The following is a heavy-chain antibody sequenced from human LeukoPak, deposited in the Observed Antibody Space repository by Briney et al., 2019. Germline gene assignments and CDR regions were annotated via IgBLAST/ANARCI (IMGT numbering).Heavy chain of an antibody. CDR1: GGSISSGGYS. Sequence: SETLSLTCAVSGGSISSGGYSWSWIRQPPGKGLEWIGYVHYSGTTNYNPSLKSRVTISVDTSKNLFSLKLSSVTAADTAVYYCAGHKSGYYTAFDYWGQGTLVTVSS. D-gene: IGHD3-3*01. CDR2: VHYSGTT. V-gene: IGHV4-61*08. CDR3: AGHKSGYYTAFDY. J-gene: IGHJ4*02.